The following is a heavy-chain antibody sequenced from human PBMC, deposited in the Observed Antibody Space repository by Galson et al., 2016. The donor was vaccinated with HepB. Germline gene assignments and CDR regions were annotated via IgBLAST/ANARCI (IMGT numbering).Heavy chain of an antibody. Sequence: SETLSLTCTVSGGSISSSSYYWGWIRQPPGKGLEWIGSIYYSGSTYYSPSLKSRVTISVDTSKNQFSLRLSSVTAADTAVYYCARTGRYYDSSGYYYGDFDYWGQGTLVTVSS. CDR3: ARTGRYYDSSGYYYGDFDY. D-gene: IGHD3-22*01. J-gene: IGHJ4*02. CDR1: GGSISSSSYY. V-gene: IGHV4-39*01. CDR2: IYYSGST.